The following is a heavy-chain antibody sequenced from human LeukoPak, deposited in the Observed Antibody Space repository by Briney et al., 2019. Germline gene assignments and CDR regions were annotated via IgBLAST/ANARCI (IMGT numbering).Heavy chain of an antibody. J-gene: IGHJ4*02. CDR3: ARELGYCSRGSCYSDY. D-gene: IGHD2-15*01. CDR2: ISYDGGNK. CDR1: RFTFSRYS. V-gene: IGHV3-30*03. Sequence: GGSLRLSCAASRFTFSRYSMNWVRQAPGKGLEWVAVISYDGGNKWYADAVKGRFTISRDNSENTLYLQMNSLRAEDTAVYYCARELGYCSRGSCYSDYWGQGTLVTVSS.